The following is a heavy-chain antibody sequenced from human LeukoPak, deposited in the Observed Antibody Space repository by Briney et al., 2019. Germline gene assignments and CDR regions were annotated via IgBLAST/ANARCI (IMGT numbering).Heavy chain of an antibody. CDR2: IIPIFGIA. CDR3: ARALGGSYGYYFDY. V-gene: IGHV1-69*04. J-gene: IGHJ4*02. Sequence: GSSVKVSCKASGGTFSSYAISWVRQAPGQGVEWMGRIIPIFGIANYAQKFQGRVTITADKSTSTAYMELSSLRSEDTAVYYCARALGGSYGYYFDYWGQGTLVTVSS. CDR1: GGTFSSYA. D-gene: IGHD1-26*01.